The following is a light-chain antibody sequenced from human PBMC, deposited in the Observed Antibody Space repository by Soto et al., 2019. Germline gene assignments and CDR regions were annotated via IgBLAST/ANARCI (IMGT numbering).Light chain of an antibody. Sequence: HSSLTQPASVSGSPGQSITISCTGTSSDVGGYNYVSWYQQHPGKAPKLMIYEVTNRPSGVSNRFSGSKSGNTASLTISGLQAEDEADYYCSSYTSSSPYVFGTGTKVTLL. CDR2: EVT. CDR1: SSDVGGYNY. CDR3: SSYTSSSPYV. V-gene: IGLV2-14*01. J-gene: IGLJ1*01.